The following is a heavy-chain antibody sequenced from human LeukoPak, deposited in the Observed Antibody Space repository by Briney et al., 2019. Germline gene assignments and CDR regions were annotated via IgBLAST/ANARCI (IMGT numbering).Heavy chain of an antibody. D-gene: IGHD6-19*01. CDR2: VSSSGSTI. V-gene: IGHV3-48*03. J-gene: IGHJ4*02. CDR3: ARDRSGWYYFDY. Sequence: PGRSLRLSCAASGFTLSSYEMNWVRQAPGKGLEWVSYVSSSGSTIYYADSVKGRFTISRDNAKNSLYLRMNSLRAEDTAVYYCARDRSGWYYFDYWGQGTLVTVSS. CDR1: GFTLSSYE.